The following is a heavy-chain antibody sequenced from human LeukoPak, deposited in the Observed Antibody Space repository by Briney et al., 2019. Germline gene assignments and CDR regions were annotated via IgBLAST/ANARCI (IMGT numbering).Heavy chain of an antibody. V-gene: IGHV1-2*06. J-gene: IGHJ5*02. CDR2: INPNSGGT. CDR1: GYTFTGYY. Sequence: ASVKVSCKASGYTFTGYYMHWVRQAPGQGLEWMGRINPNSGGTNYAQKFQGRVTITADESTSTAYMELSSLRSEDTAVYYCARGDTFNWFDPWGQGTLVTVSS. D-gene: IGHD3-16*01. CDR3: ARGDTFNWFDP.